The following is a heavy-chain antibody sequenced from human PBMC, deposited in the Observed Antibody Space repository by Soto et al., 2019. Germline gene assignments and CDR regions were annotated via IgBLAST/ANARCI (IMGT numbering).Heavy chain of an antibody. CDR3: VKGGDHYYYYYYMDV. Sequence: GGSLRLSCAASGFTLSGYAMDWVRQAPGKGLEYVSGISSNGVGTYYANSVQGRFTISRDNSKNTLYLQMNSLRAEDTAVYYCVKGGDHYYYYYYMDVWGKGTTVTVSS. V-gene: IGHV3-64*04. CDR1: GFTLSGYA. CDR2: ISSNGVGT. D-gene: IGHD3-3*01. J-gene: IGHJ6*03.